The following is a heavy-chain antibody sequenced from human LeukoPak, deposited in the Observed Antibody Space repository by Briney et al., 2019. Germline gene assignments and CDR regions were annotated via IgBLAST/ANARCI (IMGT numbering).Heavy chain of an antibody. CDR3: ARRRYGGSSGIDY. CDR1: GFTFSSYS. J-gene: IGHJ4*02. V-gene: IGHV3-21*06. Sequence: PGGSLRLSCAASGFTFSSYSMNWVRQAPGKGLEWVSSISSGSTYIYYADSVKGRFAISRDNSKNTLYLQMSSLRPEDTAVYYCARRRYGGSSGIDYWGQGTLVTVSS. D-gene: IGHD2-15*01. CDR2: ISSGSTYI.